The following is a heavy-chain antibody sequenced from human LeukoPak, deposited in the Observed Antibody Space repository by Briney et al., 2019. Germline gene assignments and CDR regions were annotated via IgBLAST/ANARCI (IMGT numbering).Heavy chain of an antibody. CDR3: ARGAAGSHYWFFDL. J-gene: IGHJ2*01. CDR1: GYTLTELS. CDR2: FDPEDGET. D-gene: IGHD3-16*01. Sequence: GASVKVSCKVSGYTLTELSMHWVRQAPGKGLEWMGGFDPEDGETIYAQKFQGRVTMTEDTSTDTAYMELSSLRSEDTAVYYCARGAAGSHYWFFDLWGRGTLLTVSS. V-gene: IGHV1-24*01.